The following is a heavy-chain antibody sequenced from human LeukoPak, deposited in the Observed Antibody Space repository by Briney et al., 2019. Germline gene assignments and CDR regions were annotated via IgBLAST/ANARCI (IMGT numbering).Heavy chain of an antibody. D-gene: IGHD5-24*01. Sequence: ASVKVSCKASGYTLTNYHIHWVRQTSGQGLEWMGIINPSGGSTSNAQKFQGRVTMTRDMSASTVYMELRSLRSDDTAVYYCARGLQETLAWLKAFSAFDIWGQGTMVTVSS. CDR1: GYTLTNYH. CDR3: ARGLQETLAWLKAFSAFDI. V-gene: IGHV1-46*01. CDR2: INPSGGST. J-gene: IGHJ3*02.